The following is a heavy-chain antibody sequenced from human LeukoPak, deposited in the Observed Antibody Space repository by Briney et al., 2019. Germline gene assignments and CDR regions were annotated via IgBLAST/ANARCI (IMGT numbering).Heavy chain of an antibody. J-gene: IGHJ4*02. D-gene: IGHD6-13*01. Sequence: SETLSLTCTVSGGSISNYYWNWIRQPPGKGLELIGYIYYSGTTNYNPSLKSRVSMSVDTSKNQFSLRLSSVTAADTAVYYCARLVVSSWYHEVLRGRDYWGQGTLVTVSS. CDR1: GGSISNYY. CDR2: IYYSGTT. CDR3: ARLVVSSWYHEVLRGRDY. V-gene: IGHV4-59*08.